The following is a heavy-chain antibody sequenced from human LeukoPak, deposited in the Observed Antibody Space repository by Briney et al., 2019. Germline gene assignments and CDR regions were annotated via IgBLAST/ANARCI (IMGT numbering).Heavy chain of an antibody. V-gene: IGHV5-51*01. J-gene: IGHJ6*02. Sequence: GESLKISCPGSGYSFANSWIGWVRQMPRKGLGWMGIIYSGDSDTRYSTYFQGQVITTAARSVHTAYLQWGSLKASDTAMYYCARRKNNGYACYFGMDVWGQGTTVTVSS. D-gene: IGHD2-2*01. CDR1: GYSFANSW. CDR2: IYSGDSDT. CDR3: ARRKNNGYACYFGMDV.